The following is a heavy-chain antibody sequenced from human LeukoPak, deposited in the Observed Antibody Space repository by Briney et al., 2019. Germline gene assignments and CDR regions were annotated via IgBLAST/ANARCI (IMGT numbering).Heavy chain of an antibody. CDR1: DFSFSNYG. CDR3: AKDRLFGSGLNGPHYYYGMDV. D-gene: IGHD1-26*01. CDR2: ILYDGNNK. Sequence: PGRSLRLSCAASDFSFSNYGMHWVRQAPGKGLEWVAVILYDGNNKHYAESVKGRFTISRDNSNNMLYLQMNSLRPEDTVVYYCAKDRLFGSGLNGPHYYYGMDVWGQGTTVTVSS. V-gene: IGHV3-30*18. J-gene: IGHJ6*02.